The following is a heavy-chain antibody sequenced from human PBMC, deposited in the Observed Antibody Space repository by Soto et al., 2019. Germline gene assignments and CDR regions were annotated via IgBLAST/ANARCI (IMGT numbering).Heavy chain of an antibody. CDR1: GGSISSSSYY. CDR2: IYYSGST. Sequence: SETLSLTCTVSGGSISSSSYYWGWIRQPPGKWLEWIGSIYYSGSTYYNPSLKSRVTISVDTSKNQFSLKLSFVTAADTAVYYCASPKIAFYNWFDPWGQGTLVTVSS. D-gene: IGHD3-3*02. CDR3: ASPKIAFYNWFDP. J-gene: IGHJ5*02. V-gene: IGHV4-39*01.